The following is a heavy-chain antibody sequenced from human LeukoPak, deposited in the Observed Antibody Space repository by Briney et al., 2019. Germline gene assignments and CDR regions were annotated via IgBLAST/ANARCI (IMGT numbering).Heavy chain of an antibody. CDR2: INQDGSEK. CDR1: GFTFSGYW. J-gene: IGHJ1*01. D-gene: IGHD6-13*01. CDR3: ARESTAGYNSSWYGFRN. V-gene: IGHV3-7*01. Sequence: GGSLRLSCAASGFTFSGYWMSWVRQAPGKGLEWVANINQDGSEKYYVDSVKGRFTISRDNAKDSLFLQMGSLRVEDTAVYYCARESTAGYNSSWYGFRNWGQGTLVSVSS.